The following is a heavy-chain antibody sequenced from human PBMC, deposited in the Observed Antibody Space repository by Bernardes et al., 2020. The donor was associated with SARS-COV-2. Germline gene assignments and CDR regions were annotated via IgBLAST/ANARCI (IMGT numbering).Heavy chain of an antibody. Sequence: GGSLRLSCAASGFSFSNYGMYWVRQTPGKGLQWVSFIGSSSRDISYADSVKGRFTISRDDAKNSLYLQMDRLTAEDTAFYYCAREVVVPAAQRSMDVWGKGTTVTVSS. CDR1: GFSFSNYG. V-gene: IGHV3-21*05. D-gene: IGHD2-2*01. J-gene: IGHJ6*03. CDR3: AREVVVPAAQRSMDV. CDR2: IGSSSRDI.